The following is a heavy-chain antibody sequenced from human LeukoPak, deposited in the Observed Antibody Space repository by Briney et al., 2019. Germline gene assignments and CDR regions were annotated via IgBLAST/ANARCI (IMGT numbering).Heavy chain of an antibody. V-gene: IGHV1-8*01. Sequence: GGSVQVSCKASGYTFTSYDINWVRPATGQGLEWMGWMNPNSGNTGHAQKFQGRVTMTRNTSISTAYMELSSLRSEDTAVYYCARGLLYCSSTSCYHAWFDPWGQGTLVTVSS. J-gene: IGHJ5*02. CDR2: MNPNSGNT. CDR3: ARGLLYCSSTSCYHAWFDP. CDR1: GYTFTSYD. D-gene: IGHD2-2*01.